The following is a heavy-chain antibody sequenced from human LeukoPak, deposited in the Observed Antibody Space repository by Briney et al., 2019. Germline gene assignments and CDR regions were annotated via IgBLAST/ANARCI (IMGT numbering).Heavy chain of an antibody. J-gene: IGHJ4*02. CDR3: ARDRGQLLNYFDY. Sequence: SVKVSCKASGGTFSSYAISWVRQAPGQGLEWMGGIIPIFGTANYAQKFQGRVTITADESTSTAYMELSSLRSEDTAVYYCARDRGQLLNYFDYWGQGTLVTVCS. CDR2: IIPIFGTA. CDR1: GGTFSSYA. D-gene: IGHD2-2*01. V-gene: IGHV1-69*13.